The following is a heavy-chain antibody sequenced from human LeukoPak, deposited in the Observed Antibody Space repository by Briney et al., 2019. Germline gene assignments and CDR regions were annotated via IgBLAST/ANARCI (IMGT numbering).Heavy chain of an antibody. CDR3: AREGYCSGGSCYNDAFDI. Sequence: ASVKVSCKASGYTFTSYYIHWVRQAPGQGLEWMGIINPSGGSTTYAQKFQGRVTMTRNTSISTAYMELSSLRSEDTAVYYCAREGYCSGGSCYNDAFDIWGQGTMVTVSS. J-gene: IGHJ3*02. CDR2: INPSGGST. CDR1: GYTFTSYY. D-gene: IGHD2-15*01. V-gene: IGHV1-46*01.